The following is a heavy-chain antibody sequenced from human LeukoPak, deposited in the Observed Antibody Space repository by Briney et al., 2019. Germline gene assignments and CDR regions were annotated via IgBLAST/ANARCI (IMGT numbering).Heavy chain of an antibody. Sequence: PGGSLRLSCAASGFPFRSYGMHWVRQAPGKGLEWVARLVYDERSDYANSVKGRFTISRDNSKNMLYLQMDNLRVDDTAMYYCARDLSAAYDFWGQGILVTVSS. J-gene: IGHJ4*02. D-gene: IGHD2-21*01. CDR3: ARDLSAAYDF. CDR2: LVYDERS. CDR1: GFPFRSYG. V-gene: IGHV3-33*01.